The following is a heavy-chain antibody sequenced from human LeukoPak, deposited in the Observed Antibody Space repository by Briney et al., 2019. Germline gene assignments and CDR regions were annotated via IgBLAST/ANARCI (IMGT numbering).Heavy chain of an antibody. CDR3: ARDGTIVVVPAAINGYYYYYMDV. CDR2: INPNSGGT. J-gene: IGHJ6*03. Sequence: GASVKVSCKASGYTFTGYYMHWVRQAPGQGLEWMGWINPNSGGTNYAQKFQGRVTMTRDASISTAYMELSRLRSDDTAVYYCARDGTIVVVPAAINGYYYYYMDVWGKGTTVTVSS. CDR1: GYTFTGYY. D-gene: IGHD2-2*02. V-gene: IGHV1-2*02.